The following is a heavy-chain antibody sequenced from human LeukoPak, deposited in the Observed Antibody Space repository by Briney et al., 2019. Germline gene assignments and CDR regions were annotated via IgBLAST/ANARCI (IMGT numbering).Heavy chain of an antibody. J-gene: IGHJ4*02. Sequence: ASVKVSCTASGYTFTSYDINWVRQATGQGLEWMGWMNPNSGNTGYAQKFQGRVTMTRNTSISTAYMELSSLRSEDTAVYYCARGDRYYDYVWGSYRYMPDYWGQGTLVTVSS. CDR2: MNPNSGNT. CDR1: GYTFTSYD. CDR3: ARGDRYYDYVWGSYRYMPDY. D-gene: IGHD3-16*02. V-gene: IGHV1-8*01.